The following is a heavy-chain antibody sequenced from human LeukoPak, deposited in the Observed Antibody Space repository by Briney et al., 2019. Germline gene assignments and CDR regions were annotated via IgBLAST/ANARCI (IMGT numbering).Heavy chain of an antibody. CDR1: GGSINSRSYY. V-gene: IGHV4-39*01. CDR3: ARRATTVTTGYYYYYMDV. CDR2: VYYGGTT. J-gene: IGHJ6*03. D-gene: IGHD4-17*01. Sequence: PSETLSLTCTVSGGSINSRSYYWGWIRQPPGKGLKWIGSVYYGGTTYYNPSLKSRVTISEDTSKNQFSLKLSSVTAADTAVYYCARRATTVTTGYYYYYMDVWGKGTTVTVYS.